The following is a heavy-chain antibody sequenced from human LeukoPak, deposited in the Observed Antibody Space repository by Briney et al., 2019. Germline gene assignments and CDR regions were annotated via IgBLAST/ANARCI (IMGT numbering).Heavy chain of an antibody. Sequence: GGSLRLSCAASGFTFSSYVMHWVRQAPGKGLEWVAIISYDGSNEYYADSVKGRFTISRDNSKNTLYLQMNSLRAEDTAVYYCAKGSRYLDYWGQGTLVTVSS. V-gene: IGHV3-30*04. CDR2: ISYDGSNE. CDR1: GFTFSSYV. CDR3: AKGSRYLDY. J-gene: IGHJ4*02. D-gene: IGHD1-1*01.